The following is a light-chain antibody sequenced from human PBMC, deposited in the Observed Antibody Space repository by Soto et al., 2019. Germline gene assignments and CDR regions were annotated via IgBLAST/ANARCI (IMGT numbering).Light chain of an antibody. J-gene: IGLJ1*01. Sequence: SYELTQPPSVSVAPGQTATISCGENNVDSRTVHWYQQKPGQAPLLVVYDNSFRPSGIPNRFSGSNSGNTATLTISRVEAGDEADYYCQVWDNVDDHIYVFXTGTKV. V-gene: IGLV3-21*02. CDR3: QVWDNVDDHIYV. CDR1: NVDSRT. CDR2: DNS.